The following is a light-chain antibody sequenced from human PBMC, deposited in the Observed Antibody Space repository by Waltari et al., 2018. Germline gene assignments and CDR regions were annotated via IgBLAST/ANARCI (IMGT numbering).Light chain of an antibody. Sequence: TVMTQSPATLSVSPGEGATLSCRASQNINNNLAWYQQKPGQAPRLLIYDASTRASGTPARFTGTASGTDFTLTISSLQSEDSAVFYCQQYNDWPPYTFGQGTKLEIK. CDR2: DAS. CDR3: QQYNDWPPYT. J-gene: IGKJ2*01. CDR1: QNINNN. V-gene: IGKV3-15*01.